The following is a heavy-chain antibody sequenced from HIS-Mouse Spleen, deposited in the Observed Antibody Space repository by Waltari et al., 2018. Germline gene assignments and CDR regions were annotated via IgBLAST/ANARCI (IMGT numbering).Heavy chain of an antibody. CDR3: AREIPYSSSWYDWYFDL. D-gene: IGHD6-13*01. Sequence: QLQLQESGPGLVTPSATLSLTCTVPGGPIRSTCYYWGRLRQPPGKGLEWIGSIYYSGRTYYNPSLKSRVTISVDTSKNQFSLKLSSVTAADTAVYYCAREIPYSSSWYDWYFDLWGRGTLVTVSS. V-gene: IGHV4-39*07. CDR1: GGPIRSTCYY. CDR2: IYYSGRT. J-gene: IGHJ2*01.